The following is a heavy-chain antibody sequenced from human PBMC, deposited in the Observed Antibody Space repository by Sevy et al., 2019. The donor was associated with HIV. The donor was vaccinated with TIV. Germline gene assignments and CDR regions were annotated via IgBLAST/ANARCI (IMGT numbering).Heavy chain of an antibody. CDR2: IDHSGTT. Sequence: SETLSLTCSVSGYFIRNGYCWGWIRQPPGKGLQWIANIDHSGTTNYNTSLKSRVTISVDTSKNQVSLKLSSVTAADTAVYYCARDSSSWYNYPYYMDVWGKGTTVTVSS. D-gene: IGHD6-13*01. V-gene: IGHV4-38-2*02. J-gene: IGHJ6*03. CDR1: GYFIRNGYC. CDR3: ARDSSSWYNYPYYMDV.